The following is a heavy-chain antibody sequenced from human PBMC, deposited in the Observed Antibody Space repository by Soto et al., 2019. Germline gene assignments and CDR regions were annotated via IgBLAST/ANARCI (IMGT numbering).Heavy chain of an antibody. D-gene: IGHD1-26*01. J-gene: IGHJ6*02. Sequence: QVLLVESGGGVVQPGRSLRLSCEASGFTFKNYGMHWVRQAPGKGLEWVAVIWYDGSDKYYEDSVKGRFTISRDNSKNTLYLQMNSLTDDDTAVYYCARGNGNYYYGMDVWGQGTTVTVSS. V-gene: IGHV3-33*01. CDR2: IWYDGSDK. CDR3: ARGNGNYYYGMDV. CDR1: GFTFKNYG.